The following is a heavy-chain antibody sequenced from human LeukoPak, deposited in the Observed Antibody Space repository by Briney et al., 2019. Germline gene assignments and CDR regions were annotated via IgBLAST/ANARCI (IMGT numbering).Heavy chain of an antibody. D-gene: IGHD2-15*01. CDR1: GFTFSSYA. Sequence: GGSLRLSCAASGFTFSSYAMSWVRQAPGKGLEWVSAISGSGGSTYYADSVKGRFTISRDNSKNTLYPQMNSLRAEDTAVYYCAKDKKDIVVVVAATPDYYFDYWGQGTLVTVSS. V-gene: IGHV3-23*01. J-gene: IGHJ4*02. CDR3: AKDKKDIVVVVAATPDYYFDY. CDR2: ISGSGGST.